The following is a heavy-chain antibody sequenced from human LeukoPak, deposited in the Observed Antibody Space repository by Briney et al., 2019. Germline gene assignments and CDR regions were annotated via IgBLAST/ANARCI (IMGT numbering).Heavy chain of an antibody. Sequence: GASVKVSCKAFGYTFTGYYLHWVRQAPGQGLEWMGWIDPNSGGTNYAQTFQGRVTMTRDTSISTAHMELSRLRSDDTAVYYCARDSGERGSGSYLIAYWGQGTLVTVSS. CDR3: ARDSGERGSGSYLIAY. V-gene: IGHV1-2*02. D-gene: IGHD3-10*01. CDR2: IDPNSGGT. CDR1: GYTFTGYY. J-gene: IGHJ4*02.